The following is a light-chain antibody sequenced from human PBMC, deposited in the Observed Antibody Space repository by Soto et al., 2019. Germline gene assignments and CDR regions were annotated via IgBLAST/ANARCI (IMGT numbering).Light chain of an antibody. CDR1: QDISNS. Sequence: DIQMTQSPSAISASVGDRVTITCRASQDISNSLAWFQQKAGKVPRRLIYAASSLQSGVPSRFRGSGSGTEFPLTIRSLQPEDFATYYCLQHNTFPRTFGQGTKV. CDR2: AAS. CDR3: LQHNTFPRT. J-gene: IGKJ1*01. V-gene: IGKV1-17*03.